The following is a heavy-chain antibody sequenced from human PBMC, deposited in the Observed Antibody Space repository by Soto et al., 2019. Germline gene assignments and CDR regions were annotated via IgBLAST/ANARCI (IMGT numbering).Heavy chain of an antibody. CDR3: ARGACSGGSCYSFHFDY. Sequence: QVQLVQSGAEVKKPGASVKVSCKASGYTFTSYAMHWVRQAPGQRLEWMGWINAGNGNTQYSQKFQGRVTITRDTSASTAYMELSSLRSEDTAVYYCARGACSGGSCYSFHFDYWGQGTVVTVSS. V-gene: IGHV1-3*01. CDR1: GYTFTSYA. D-gene: IGHD2-15*01. J-gene: IGHJ4*02. CDR2: INAGNGNT.